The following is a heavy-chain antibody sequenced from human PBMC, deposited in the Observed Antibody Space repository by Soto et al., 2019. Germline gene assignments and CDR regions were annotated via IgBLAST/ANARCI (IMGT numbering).Heavy chain of an antibody. V-gene: IGHV3-33*01. Sequence: GGSLRLSCAASGFIFSSYGMHWVRQAPGKGLEWVAVIWFDGSNKYYADSVKGRFTISRDASKNTLFLQMNSLRAEDTAVYFCARDYNFYFDFWGQGTLVTVSS. D-gene: IGHD3-10*01. CDR3: ARDYNFYFDF. CDR2: IWFDGSNK. CDR1: GFIFSSYG. J-gene: IGHJ4*02.